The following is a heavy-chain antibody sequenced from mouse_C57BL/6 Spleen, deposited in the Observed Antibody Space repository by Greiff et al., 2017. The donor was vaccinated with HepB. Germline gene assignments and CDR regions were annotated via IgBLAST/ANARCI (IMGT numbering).Heavy chain of an antibody. Sequence: EVQRVESGGGLVKPGGSLKLSCAASGFTFSDYGMHWVRQAPEKGLEWVAYISSGSSTIYYADTVKGRFTISRDNAKNTLFLQMTSLRSEDTAMYYCAKDYHYAMDYWGQGTSVTVSS. J-gene: IGHJ4*01. CDR3: AKDYHYAMDY. CDR1: GFTFSDYG. V-gene: IGHV5-17*01. CDR2: ISSGSSTI. D-gene: IGHD2-4*01.